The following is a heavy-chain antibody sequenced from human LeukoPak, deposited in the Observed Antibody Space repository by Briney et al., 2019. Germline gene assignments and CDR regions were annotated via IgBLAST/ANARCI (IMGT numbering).Heavy chain of an antibody. CDR2: IYYSGST. V-gene: IGHV4-39*01. J-gene: IGHJ4*02. CDR3: ARQVVVAATRQGFDY. D-gene: IGHD2-15*01. Sequence: SETLSLTCTVSGGSISSSSYYWGWIRQPPGKGLEWIGGIYYSGSTYYNPSLKSRVTISVDTSKNQFSLKLSSVTAADTAVYYCARQVVVAATRQGFDYWGQGTLVTVSS. CDR1: GGSISSSSYY.